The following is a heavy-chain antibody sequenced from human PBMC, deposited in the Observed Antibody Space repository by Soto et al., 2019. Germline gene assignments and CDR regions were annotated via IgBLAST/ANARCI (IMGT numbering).Heavy chain of an antibody. CDR1: GFTFSTYG. J-gene: IGHJ4*02. Sequence: QVQLVESGGGVVQPGKSLRLSCAASGFTFSTYGIHWVRQAPGKGLEWVALISYDGGSKDYGDSVKGRFIISRDNSHNTVSLQMNSLRADDTAVYFCAKEQLAMTVVVEEYFASWGQGTLVTVSS. CDR2: ISYDGGSK. D-gene: IGHD3-22*01. V-gene: IGHV3-30*18. CDR3: AKEQLAMTVVVEEYFAS.